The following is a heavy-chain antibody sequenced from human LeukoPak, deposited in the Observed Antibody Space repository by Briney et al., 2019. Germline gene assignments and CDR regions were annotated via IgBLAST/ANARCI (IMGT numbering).Heavy chain of an antibody. CDR1: GGSISSSSYY. V-gene: IGHV4-39*07. Sequence: SETLSLTCTVSGGSISSSSYYWGWIRQPPGKGLGWIGSIYYSGSTYYNPSLKSRVTISVDTSKNQFSLKLSSVTAADTAVYYCARTIIVGATNWFDPWGQGTLVTASS. J-gene: IGHJ5*02. CDR2: IYYSGST. CDR3: ARTIIVGATNWFDP. D-gene: IGHD1-26*01.